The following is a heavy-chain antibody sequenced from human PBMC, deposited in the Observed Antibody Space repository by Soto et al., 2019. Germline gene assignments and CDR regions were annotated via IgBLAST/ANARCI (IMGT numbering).Heavy chain of an antibody. J-gene: IGHJ4*02. D-gene: IGHD6-6*01. CDR1: GYSISSGYY. Sequence: PSETLSLTCAVSGYSISSGYYWGWIRQPPGKGLEWIGSIYHSGSTYYNPSLKSRVTISVDTSKNQFSLKLSSVTAADTAVYYCARDRIAARAFDYWGQETLVTVSS. CDR3: ARDRIAARAFDY. CDR2: IYHSGST. V-gene: IGHV4-38-2*02.